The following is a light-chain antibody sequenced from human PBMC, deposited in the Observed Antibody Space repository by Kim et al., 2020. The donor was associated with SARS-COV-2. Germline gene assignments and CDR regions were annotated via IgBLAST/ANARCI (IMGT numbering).Light chain of an antibody. J-gene: IGKJ2*01. V-gene: IGKV3D-15*01. CDR3: QLYYEWAQ. Sequence: LSVSPGERVTLSCRASQTVGNKLAWYQHKPGQAPRLLIYDASTRATGIPARFSGSGSGTEFTLTISSLQSEDFAVYFCQLYYEWAQFGQGTKLEI. CDR1: QTVGNK. CDR2: DAS.